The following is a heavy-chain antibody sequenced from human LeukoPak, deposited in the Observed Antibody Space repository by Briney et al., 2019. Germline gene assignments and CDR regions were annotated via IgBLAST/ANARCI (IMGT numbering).Heavy chain of an antibody. V-gene: IGHV4-61*02. CDR3: ARDQYEVEDGSSGYPYYYYYGMDV. CDR2: IYTSGST. Sequence: SQTLSLTCTVSGGSISSGSYYWSWIRQPAGKGLEWIGRIYTSGSTNYNPSLKSRVTISVDTSKNQFSLKLSSVTAADTAVYYCARDQYEVEDGSSGYPYYYYYGMDVWGQGTTVTVSS. J-gene: IGHJ6*02. CDR1: GGSISSGSYY. D-gene: IGHD3-22*01.